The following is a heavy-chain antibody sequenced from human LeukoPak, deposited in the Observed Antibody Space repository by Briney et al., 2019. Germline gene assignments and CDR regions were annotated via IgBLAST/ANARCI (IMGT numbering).Heavy chain of an antibody. J-gene: IGHJ4*02. Sequence: GGSLRLSCAASGFTFSDYYMSWIRQAPGKGLEWVSYISSSSYTNYADSVKGRFTISRDNAKNSLYLQMNSLGAEDTAVYYCARRTGDKRSAYDYWGQGTLVTVSS. D-gene: IGHD7-27*01. CDR2: ISSSSYT. CDR1: GFTFSDYY. CDR3: ARRTGDKRSAYDY. V-gene: IGHV3-11*06.